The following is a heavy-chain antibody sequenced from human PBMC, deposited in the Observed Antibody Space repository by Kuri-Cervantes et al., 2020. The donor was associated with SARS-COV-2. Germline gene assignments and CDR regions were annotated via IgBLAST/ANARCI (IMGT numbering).Heavy chain of an antibody. CDR2: ISYDGSNK. CDR1: GFTFSGYA. D-gene: IGHD3-10*01. Sequence: GGSLRLSCAASGFTFSGYAMHWVRQAPGKGLEWVAVISYDGSNKYYADSVKGRFTISRDNSKNTLYLQMNSLRAEDTAVYYCARNNYGGSGSGNWFDPWGQGTLVTVSS. V-gene: IGHV3-30-3*01. J-gene: IGHJ5*02. CDR3: ARNNYGGSGSGNWFDP.